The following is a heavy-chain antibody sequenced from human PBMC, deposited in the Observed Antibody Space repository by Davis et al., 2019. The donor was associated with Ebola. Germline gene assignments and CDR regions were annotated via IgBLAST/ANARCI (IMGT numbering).Heavy chain of an antibody. V-gene: IGHV5-51*01. CDR1: GYTFSRYW. D-gene: IGHD5-24*01. Sequence: GESLKISCKGSGYTFSRYWIGWVRQLPGKGLEWMGIIYPGDSDTRYSPSFQGQVTISVDKSISTAYLQWSSLKASDTAMYYCAREGMATMSLRYNWFDPWGQGTLVTVSS. J-gene: IGHJ5*02. CDR3: AREGMATMSLRYNWFDP. CDR2: IYPGDSDT.